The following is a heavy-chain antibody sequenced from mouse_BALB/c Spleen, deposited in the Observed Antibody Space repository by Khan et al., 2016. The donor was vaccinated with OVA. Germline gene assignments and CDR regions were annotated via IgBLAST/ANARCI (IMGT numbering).Heavy chain of an antibody. Sequence: QVQLQQSGAELVRPGVSVKLSCKASGYSLTSHWMNWVTQRPGQGLEWIGMIHPSDSETRLNQKFKDKATLTVDKSSSTAYMQLNSPTSEDSAVYYCAREDFRSWFAYWGQGTLVTVSA. CDR2: IHPSDSET. V-gene: IGHV1-61*01. J-gene: IGHJ3*01. D-gene: IGHD2-14*01. CDR1: GYSLTSHW. CDR3: AREDFRSWFAY.